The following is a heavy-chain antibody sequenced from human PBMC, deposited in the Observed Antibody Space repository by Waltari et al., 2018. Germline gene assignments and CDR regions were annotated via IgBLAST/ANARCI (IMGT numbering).Heavy chain of an antibody. D-gene: IGHD3-10*01. V-gene: IGHV1-46*01. J-gene: IGHJ6*02. Sequence: QVQLVQSGAEVKKPGASVKVSCKASGYTFTSYYMHWVRQAPGQGLEWMGIINPSGGSTSYAQKFQGSGTMTRDTSTSTVYMELSSLGSEDTAVYYCARDQWFGESLPGYYYYYGMDVWGQGTTVTVSS. CDR2: INPSGGST. CDR3: ARDQWFGESLPGYYYYYGMDV. CDR1: GYTFTSYY.